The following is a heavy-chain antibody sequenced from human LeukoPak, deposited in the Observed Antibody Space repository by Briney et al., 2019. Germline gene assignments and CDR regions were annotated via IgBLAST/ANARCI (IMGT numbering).Heavy chain of an antibody. D-gene: IGHD4-17*01. CDR3: ARHGRGDLYYFDY. J-gene: IGHJ4*02. CDR1: GYSISSGYY. V-gene: IGHV4-59*08. Sequence: SETLSLTCTVSGYSISSGYYWGWIRQPPGKGLEWIGYIYYSGSTNYNPSLKSRVTISVDTSKNQFSLKLSSVTAADTAVYYCARHGRGDLYYFDYWGQGTLVTVSS. CDR2: IYYSGST.